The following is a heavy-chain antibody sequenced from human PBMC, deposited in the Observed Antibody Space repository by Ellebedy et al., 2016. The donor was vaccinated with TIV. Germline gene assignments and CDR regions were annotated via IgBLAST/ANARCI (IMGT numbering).Heavy chain of an antibody. CDR2: IHHRGST. J-gene: IGHJ5*02. CDR3: ARDRRYYYDSSMYNWFDP. CDR1: GGSISSGGYS. V-gene: IGHV4-30-2*01. D-gene: IGHD3-22*01. Sequence: SETLSLTCAVSGGSISSGGYSWSWIRQPPGKGLEWIGYIHHRGSTYYNPSLKSRVTISVDRSKNQFSLKLSSVTAADTAVYYCARDRRYYYDSSMYNWFDPWGQGTLVTVSS.